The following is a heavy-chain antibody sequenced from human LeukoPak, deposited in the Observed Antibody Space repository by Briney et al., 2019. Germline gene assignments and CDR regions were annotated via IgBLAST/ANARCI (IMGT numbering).Heavy chain of an antibody. CDR2: IYPGDSDT. CDR1: GYSFTSYW. CDR3: ARSKGALRYFDWLFDY. D-gene: IGHD3-9*01. Sequence: GESLKISCKGSGYSFTSYWIGWVRQMPGKGLEWMGIIYPGDSDTRYSPSFQGQVTISADKSISTAYLQWSSLKASDTAMYYCARSKGALRYFDWLFDYWGQGTLVTVSS. J-gene: IGHJ4*02. V-gene: IGHV5-51*01.